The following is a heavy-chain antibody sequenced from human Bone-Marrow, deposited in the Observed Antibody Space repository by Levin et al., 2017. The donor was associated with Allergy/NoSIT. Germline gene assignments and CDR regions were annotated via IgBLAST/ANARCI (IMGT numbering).Heavy chain of an antibody. CDR2: ISSNGGSI. D-gene: IGHD5-18*01. CDR3: ARELWLPEGGAEYFQY. Sequence: PGGSLRLSCAASGFAFSDYYMSWIRQSPGKGLEWVSIISSNGGSIYYADSVMGRFAISRDNAKKSLYLQMNSLRVEDTAVYYCARELWLPEGGAEYFQYWGQGTLVTVSS. J-gene: IGHJ1*01. CDR1: GFAFSDYY. V-gene: IGHV3-11*01.